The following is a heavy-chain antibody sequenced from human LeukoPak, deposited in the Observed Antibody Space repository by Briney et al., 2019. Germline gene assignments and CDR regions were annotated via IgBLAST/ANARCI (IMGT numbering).Heavy chain of an antibody. Sequence: GGSLRLSCAASGFTFSNYWMHWVRQAPGKGLEWVANIKQDGSEKYYVDSVKGRFTISRDNAKNSLYLQMNSLRAEDTAVYYCARNSEDYDYWGQGTLVTVSS. D-gene: IGHD1/OR15-1a*01. J-gene: IGHJ4*02. CDR2: IKQDGSEK. CDR3: ARNSEDYDY. V-gene: IGHV3-7*01. CDR1: GFTFSNYW.